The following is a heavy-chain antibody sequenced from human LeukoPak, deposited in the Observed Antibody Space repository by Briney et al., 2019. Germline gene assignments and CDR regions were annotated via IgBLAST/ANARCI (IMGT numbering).Heavy chain of an antibody. CDR3: ARAAGYSSGWHIDY. J-gene: IGHJ4*02. CDR2: INTYSGGT. Sequence: GASVKVSCKASGYTFTDYYMHWVRQAPGQGLEWMGCINTYSGGTNNAQNFQGRVTITRDTSIGTAYMELSRLRTDDTAVYYCARAAGYSSGWHIDYWGQGTLVTVSS. D-gene: IGHD6-19*01. V-gene: IGHV1-2*02. CDR1: GYTFTDYY.